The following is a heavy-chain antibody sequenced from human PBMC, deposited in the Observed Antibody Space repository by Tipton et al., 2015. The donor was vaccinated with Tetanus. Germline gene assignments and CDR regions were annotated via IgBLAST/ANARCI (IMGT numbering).Heavy chain of an antibody. V-gene: IGHV3-9*01. Sequence: SLRLSCAASGFTFDDYAMHWVRQAPGKGLEWVSGISWNSGSIGYADSVKGRFTISRDNAKNSLYLQMNSLRAEDTALYYCAKDRSFGFRLDSSSLQPNYGMDVWGQGTTVTVSS. CDR2: ISWNSGSI. J-gene: IGHJ6*02. D-gene: IGHD6-13*01. CDR1: GFTFDDYA. CDR3: AKDRSFGFRLDSSSLQPNYGMDV.